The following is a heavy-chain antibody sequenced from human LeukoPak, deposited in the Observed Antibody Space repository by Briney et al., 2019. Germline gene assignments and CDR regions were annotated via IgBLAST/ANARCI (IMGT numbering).Heavy chain of an antibody. Sequence: PGGSLRLSCAASGFTFSSHWMSWVRQAPGKGLEWVDNIVQDGSQKYYVDSVKGRFTISRDNGKNSLYLQMNSLRAEDTAVYYCARNEKWGRDYWGQGTLVTVSS. CDR3: ARNEKWGRDY. J-gene: IGHJ4*02. CDR2: IVQDGSQK. D-gene: IGHD1-26*01. V-gene: IGHV3-7*03. CDR1: GFTFSSHW.